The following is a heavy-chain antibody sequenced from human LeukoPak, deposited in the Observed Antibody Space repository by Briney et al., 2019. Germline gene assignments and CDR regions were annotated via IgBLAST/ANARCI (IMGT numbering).Heavy chain of an antibody. V-gene: IGHV1-18*01. CDR3: ARDVEVHHYDILTGYYFGY. CDR2: ISAYNGNT. J-gene: IGHJ4*02. Sequence: GASVKVSCKASGYTFTSYGISWVRQAPGQGLEWMGWISAYNGNTNYAQKLQGRVTMTTDTSTSTAYMELRSLRSDDTAVYYCARDVEVHHYDILTGYYFGYWGQGTLVTVSS. D-gene: IGHD3-9*01. CDR1: GYTFTSYG.